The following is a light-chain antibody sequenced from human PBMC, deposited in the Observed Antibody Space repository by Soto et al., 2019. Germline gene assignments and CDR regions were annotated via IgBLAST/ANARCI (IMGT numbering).Light chain of an antibody. CDR3: GTWDSSLSAVV. Sequence: QSVLTQPPSVSAAPGRKVTISCSGSSSNIGNNYVSWYQQLPGTAPKLLIYDNSERPSGIPDRFSGSKSGTSATLGITGLQTGDEAGYYCGTWDSSLSAVVFGGGTKLTVL. V-gene: IGLV1-51*01. J-gene: IGLJ2*01. CDR1: SSNIGNNY. CDR2: DNS.